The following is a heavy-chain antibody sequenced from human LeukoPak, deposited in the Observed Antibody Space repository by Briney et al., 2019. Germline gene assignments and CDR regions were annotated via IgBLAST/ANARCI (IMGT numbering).Heavy chain of an antibody. CDR2: INPSGGST. J-gene: IGHJ4*02. D-gene: IGHD4-17*01. V-gene: IGHV1-46*01. CDR3: ARYGHSPFFDY. CDR1: GYTFTYYH. Sequence: ASVKVSCKASGYTFTYYHMNWVRQAPGQRLEWMGIINPSGGSTTNAQKFQGRVIMTRGMSTSTVYMELSSLRSEDTAVYFCARYGHSPFFDYWGQGTLVIVSS.